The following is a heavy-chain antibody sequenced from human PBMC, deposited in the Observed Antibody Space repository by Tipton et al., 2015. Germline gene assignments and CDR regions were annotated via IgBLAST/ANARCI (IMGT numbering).Heavy chain of an antibody. Sequence: QVQLVQSGAEVKKPGSSVKVSCRASGGTFSSYAISWVRQAPGQGLEWMGGLIPIFGTANYAPKFQDRVTITADESTSTAYMELSSLTSEDTAVYYCAREGCSDGSCYSYRGWGDYGMDFWGQGTTVTVSS. CDR1: GGTFSSYA. J-gene: IGHJ6*02. V-gene: IGHV1-69*01. CDR3: AREGCSDGSCYSYRGWGDYGMDF. CDR2: LIPIFGTA. D-gene: IGHD2-15*01.